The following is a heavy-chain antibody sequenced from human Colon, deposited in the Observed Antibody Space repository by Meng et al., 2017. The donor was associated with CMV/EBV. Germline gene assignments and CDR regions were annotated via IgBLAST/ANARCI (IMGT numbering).Heavy chain of an antibody. D-gene: IGHD3/OR15-3a*01. J-gene: IGHJ6*02. Sequence: GESLKISCAASGFTFSRYGMHWVRQAPGKGLEWVAVIWYDGSNKYYADSVKGRFTISRDNSKNTLYLQMNSLRAEDTAVYFCAKGVHDYNYYYGMDVWGQGTTVTVSS. CDR3: AKGVHDYNYYYGMDV. V-gene: IGHV3-33*06. CDR1: GFTFSRYG. CDR2: IWYDGSNK.